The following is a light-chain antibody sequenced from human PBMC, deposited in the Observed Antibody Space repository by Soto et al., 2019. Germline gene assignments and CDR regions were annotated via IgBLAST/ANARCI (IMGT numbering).Light chain of an antibody. CDR2: GAS. CDR3: QQCHNSPLT. J-gene: IGKJ2*01. Sequence: EIVMTQSPATLSLSPGERAALSCRASQSINSELAWYQQQPGQPPRLLIYGASTRATVVPARLTGSESGSEFALTISGLQSEDFAVYYGQQCHNSPLTFGQGTRLQI. V-gene: IGKV3-15*01. CDR1: QSINSE.